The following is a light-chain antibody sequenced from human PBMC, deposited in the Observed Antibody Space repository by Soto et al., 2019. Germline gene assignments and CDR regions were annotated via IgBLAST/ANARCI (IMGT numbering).Light chain of an antibody. CDR2: AAS. CDR1: QSISSY. Sequence: DIQMTQSPSSLSSSVGDRVTITCRASQSISSYVNWYQQKPGKATQLLIYAASSLQSVVSSRFSGSGAGTDFTLTNSSLQHEDFATYYSQQSYSTHWTCGQGTKVEIK. J-gene: IGKJ1*01. V-gene: IGKV1-39*01. CDR3: QQSYSTHWT.